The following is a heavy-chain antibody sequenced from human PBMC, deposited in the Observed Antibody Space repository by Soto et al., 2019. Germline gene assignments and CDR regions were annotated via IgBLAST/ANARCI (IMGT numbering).Heavy chain of an antibody. V-gene: IGHV1-3*01. Sequence: QAQLVQSGAEMKKPGASVKVSCKAAGYTFSTYTMNWVRQAPGQSLEWMGWINAGSGNKKYSQNFQGRVSITRDTSASTVYMELTGLKSEDTAMYYCARDTETLGPRANDALDIWGQGTMVTVSS. CDR1: GYTFSTYT. CDR2: INAGSGNK. J-gene: IGHJ3*02. CDR3: ARDTETLGPRANDALDI. D-gene: IGHD3-3*02.